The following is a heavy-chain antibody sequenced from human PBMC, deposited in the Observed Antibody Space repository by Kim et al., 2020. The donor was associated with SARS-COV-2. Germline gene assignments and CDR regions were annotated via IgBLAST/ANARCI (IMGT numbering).Heavy chain of an antibody. CDR1: GFTFDDYA. J-gene: IGHJ6*02. CDR3: AKDISPGIAAAGTEVYYYYGMDV. D-gene: IGHD6-13*01. Sequence: GRSLRLSCAASGFTFDDYAMHWVRQAPGKGLEWVSGISWNSGSIGYADSVKGRFTISRDNAKNSLYLQMNSLRAEDTALYYCAKDISPGIAAAGTEVYYYYGMDVWGQGTTVTVSS. CDR2: ISWNSGSI. V-gene: IGHV3-9*01.